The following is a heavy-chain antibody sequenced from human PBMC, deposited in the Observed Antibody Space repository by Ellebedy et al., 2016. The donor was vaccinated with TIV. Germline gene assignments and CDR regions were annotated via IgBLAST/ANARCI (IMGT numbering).Heavy chain of an antibody. CDR1: GFIFRNYA. V-gene: IGHV3-30*07. CDR3: ARFGAHNTDGMDV. D-gene: IGHD1-14*01. CDR2: IAYDGSNK. Sequence: GGSLRLSCAASGFIFRNYAMYWVRHAPGKGLEWVAAIAYDGSNKNYADSVKGRFTISRDNSKNMVFLEMNNLRVEDTGVYYCARFGAHNTDGMDVWGQGTTVTVSS. J-gene: IGHJ6*02.